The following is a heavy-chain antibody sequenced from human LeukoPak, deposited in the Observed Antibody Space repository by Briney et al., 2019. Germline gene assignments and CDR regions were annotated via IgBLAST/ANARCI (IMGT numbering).Heavy chain of an antibody. V-gene: IGHV3-11*01. Sequence: GGSLRLSCAASGFTFSDCNMRWIRQAPGKGLEWVSSISRSGSTKYYADSVKGRFTISRDNAKNSLFLQMNSLRAEDTAVYYCARVLRYCSGGNCYSGGLGYMDVWGKGTTVTISS. D-gene: IGHD2-15*01. CDR2: ISRSGSTK. CDR3: ARVLRYCSGGNCYSGGLGYMDV. CDR1: GFTFSDCN. J-gene: IGHJ6*03.